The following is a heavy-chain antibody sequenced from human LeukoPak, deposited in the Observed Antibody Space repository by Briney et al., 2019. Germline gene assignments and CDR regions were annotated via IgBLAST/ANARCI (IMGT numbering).Heavy chain of an antibody. V-gene: IGHV4-34*01. CDR1: GGSFSDYY. CDR3: ARGPLYYFDY. J-gene: IGHJ4*02. Sequence: SETLSLTCAVYGGSFSDYYWSWIRQPPGKGLEWIGEINHSGSTNYNPSLKSRVTISVDTSKNQFSLKLSSVTAADTAVYYCARGPLYYFDYWGQGTLVTVSS. CDR2: INHSGST.